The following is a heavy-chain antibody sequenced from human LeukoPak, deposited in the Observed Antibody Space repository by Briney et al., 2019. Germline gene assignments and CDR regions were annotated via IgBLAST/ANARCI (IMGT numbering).Heavy chain of an antibody. CDR1: GLIFNGYT. CDR3: ARAGYSSGWNWYFDL. D-gene: IGHD6-19*01. J-gene: IGHJ2*01. CDR2: ITWDGETT. V-gene: IGHV3-43*01. Sequence: GGSLRLSCAASGLIFNGYTMHWVRQAPGKGLEWVSLITWDGETTYYADSVRGRFTISRDNSKNSLYLQMNSLRAEDTALYHCARAGYSSGWNWYFDLWGRGTLVTVSS.